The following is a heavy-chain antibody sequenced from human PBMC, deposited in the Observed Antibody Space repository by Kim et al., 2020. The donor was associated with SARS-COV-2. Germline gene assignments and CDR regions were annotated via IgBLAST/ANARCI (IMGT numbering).Heavy chain of an antibody. J-gene: IGHJ6*02. CDR3: AKDCRGISVDYYYYGMDV. Sequence: GGSLRLSCAASGFTFSSYGMHWVRQAPGKGLEWVAVISYDGSNKYYADSVKGRFTISRDNSKNTLCLQMNSLRAEDTAVYYCAKDCRGISVDYYYYGMDVWGQGTTVTVSS. D-gene: IGHD6-19*01. CDR2: ISYDGSNK. V-gene: IGHV3-30*18. CDR1: GFTFSSYG.